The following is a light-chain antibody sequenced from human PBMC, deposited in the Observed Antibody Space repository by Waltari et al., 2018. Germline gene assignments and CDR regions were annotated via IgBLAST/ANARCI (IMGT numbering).Light chain of an antibody. Sequence: DIHLTQSPSFLSASVGDRVTFTCRASQGISGYLAWYQQKPNKAPRLLIDAASTLQSGVPSRFIVGKSGTEFTLTISSLQPEDCATYFCQHVYSYPVTFGGGTTVDI. J-gene: IGKJ4*01. CDR2: AAS. CDR3: QHVYSYPVT. CDR1: QGISGY. V-gene: IGKV1-9*01.